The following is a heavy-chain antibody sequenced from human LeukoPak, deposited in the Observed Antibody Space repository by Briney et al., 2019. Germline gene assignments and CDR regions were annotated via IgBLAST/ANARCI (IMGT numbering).Heavy chain of an antibody. CDR3: ARHRSNYYGSGISYFDY. CDR1: GGSISSSSYY. CDR2: IYYSGST. V-gene: IGHV4-39*01. J-gene: IGHJ4*02. Sequence: SETLSLTCTVSGGSISSSSYYWGWIRQPPGKGLEWIGSIYYSGSTYYNPSLKSRVTISVGTSKNQFSLKLRSVTAADTAVYYCARHRSNYYGSGISYFDYWGQGTLATVSS. D-gene: IGHD3-10*01.